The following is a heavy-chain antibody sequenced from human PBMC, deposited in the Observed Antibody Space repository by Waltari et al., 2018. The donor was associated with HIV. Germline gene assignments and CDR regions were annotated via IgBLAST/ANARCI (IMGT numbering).Heavy chain of an antibody. CDR3: ARDQYGPATFYYGSGSFYGFDV. Sequence: QVQLVQSGAEVNKPGASVKVSCNASASAFTIYGITLVRQAPGQGLEWMGWISLNNGNIKKAKKQQRRVSMTTDTSKSTAYMVLRRLRSDDTAVYDCARDQYGPATFYYGSGSFYGFDVWGQGTTVTVSS. CDR1: ASAFTIYG. D-gene: IGHD3-10*01. J-gene: IGHJ6*02. V-gene: IGHV1-18*01. CDR2: ISLNNGNI.